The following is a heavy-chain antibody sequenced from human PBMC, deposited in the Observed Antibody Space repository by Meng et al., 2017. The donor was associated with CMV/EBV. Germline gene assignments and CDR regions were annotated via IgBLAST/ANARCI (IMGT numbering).Heavy chain of an antibody. CDR1: TFTSYD. J-gene: IGHJ4*02. CDR2: MNPNSGNT. V-gene: IGHV1-8*01. Sequence: TFTSYDINWVRQATGQGLEWMGWMNPNSGNTGYAQKFQGRVTMTRNTSISTAYMELSSLRSEDTAVYYCARATGYSSSWSRMGQGDYWGQGTLVTVSS. CDR3: ARATGYSSSWSRMGQGDY. D-gene: IGHD6-13*01.